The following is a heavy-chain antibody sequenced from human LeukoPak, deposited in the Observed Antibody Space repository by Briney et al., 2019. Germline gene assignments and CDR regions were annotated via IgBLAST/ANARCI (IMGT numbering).Heavy chain of an antibody. CDR1: LFTFSIYS. Sequence: PGGSLRLSCASSLFTFSIYSMNGVRHAPGKGLELVSSISSSSSYIYYADAVTGRFTISRDNANNSLYLQMNSLRAEDTAVYYCARSSSGLPVNWGQGTLVTVSS. J-gene: IGHJ4*02. CDR3: ARSSSGLPVN. V-gene: IGHV3-21*01. D-gene: IGHD3-10*01. CDR2: ISSSSSYI.